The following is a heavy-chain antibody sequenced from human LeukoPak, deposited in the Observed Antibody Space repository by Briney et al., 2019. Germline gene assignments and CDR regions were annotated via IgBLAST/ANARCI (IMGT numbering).Heavy chain of an antibody. CDR1: GGSISSYY. J-gene: IGHJ4*02. CDR3: ASHWGFGSGTYDY. V-gene: IGHV4-59*01. D-gene: IGHD6-19*01. Sequence: SETLSLTCTVSGGSISSYYWSWIRQPPGKGLEWIGYISKSGSTNYNPSLKSRVTISADTSKNQLSVKLSSVTAADTAVYYCASHWGFGSGTYDYWGQGILVTVSS. CDR2: ISKSGST.